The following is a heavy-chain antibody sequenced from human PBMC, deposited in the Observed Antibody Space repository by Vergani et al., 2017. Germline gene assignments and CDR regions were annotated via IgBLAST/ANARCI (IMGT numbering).Heavy chain of an antibody. V-gene: IGHV3-9*01. D-gene: IGHD6-19*01. Sequence: EVQLVESGGGLVQPGRSLRLSCAASGFTFDDYAMHWVRQAPGKGLEWGSGISWNSGSIGYADSVKGRFTISRDNAKNSLYLQMNSLRAEDTALYYCAKDRGVAGSHAFDIWGQGTMVTVSS. CDR3: AKDRGVAGSHAFDI. J-gene: IGHJ3*02. CDR2: ISWNSGSI. CDR1: GFTFDDYA.